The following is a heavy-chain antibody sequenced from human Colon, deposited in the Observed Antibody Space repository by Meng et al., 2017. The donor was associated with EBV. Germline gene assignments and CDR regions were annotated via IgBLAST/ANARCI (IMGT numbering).Heavy chain of an antibody. V-gene: IGHV4-34*01. CDR1: GGVWSGYY. CDR2: INHSGST. D-gene: IGHD1-26*01. Sequence: QVQLQQWGRRLAKPSVTLSLPCAGYGGVWSGYYWSWIRQPPGKGLEWIGEINHSGSTNYNPSLKSRVTITVNTSKTQFSLKLSSVTAADTAVYYWARGPGGSYYLYYFDYWGQGTLVTVSS. J-gene: IGHJ4*02. CDR3: ARGPGGSYYLYYFDY.